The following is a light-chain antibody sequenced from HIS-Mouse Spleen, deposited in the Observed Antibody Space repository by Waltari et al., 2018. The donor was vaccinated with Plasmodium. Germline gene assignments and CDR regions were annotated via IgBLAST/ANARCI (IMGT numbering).Light chain of an antibody. CDR3: QQYNNWSFT. Sequence: EIVITQSTATLSVSPEERATLSCRASQSVSSNLAWYHQKPGQDPRLLIYGASTRATGIPARFSGSGSGTEFTLTISSLQSEDFAVYYCQQYNNWSFTFGPGTKVDIK. V-gene: IGKV3-15*01. CDR1: QSVSSN. J-gene: IGKJ3*01. CDR2: GAS.